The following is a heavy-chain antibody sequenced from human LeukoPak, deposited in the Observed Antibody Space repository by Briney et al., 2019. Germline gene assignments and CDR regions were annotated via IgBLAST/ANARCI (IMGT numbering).Heavy chain of an antibody. J-gene: IGHJ4*02. D-gene: IGHD1-1*01. CDR3: ATRYHFDY. CDR2: ISDNGGRS. V-gene: IGHV3-23*01. CDR1: GFTFSNYA. Sequence: GGSLRLSCAASGFTFSNYAMDWVRQAPGKGLEWVSAISDNGGRSFYADSVKGRFTIPRDNSKNTLYLQMNSLRAEDTAVYYCATRYHFDYWGQGALVTVSS.